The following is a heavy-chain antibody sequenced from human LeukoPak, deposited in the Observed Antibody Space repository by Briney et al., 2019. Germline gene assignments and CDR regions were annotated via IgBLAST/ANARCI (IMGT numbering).Heavy chain of an antibody. CDR1: GFTFSSSG. J-gene: IGHJ4*02. V-gene: IGHV3-30*02. Sequence: GGSLRLSCAASGFTFSSSGMHWVRQAPGKGLEWVAFIRHDGSNKYYADSVKGRFTISRDNSKNTLYLQMNSLRTEDTAVYYCARLSYGSGSYPFDNWGQGTLVTVSS. CDR3: ARLSYGSGSYPFDN. CDR2: IRHDGSNK. D-gene: IGHD3-10*01.